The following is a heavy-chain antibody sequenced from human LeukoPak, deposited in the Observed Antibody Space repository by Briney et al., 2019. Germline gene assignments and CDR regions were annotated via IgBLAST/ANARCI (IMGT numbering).Heavy chain of an antibody. CDR3: PTGAVEQWLVLYFDY. CDR1: GFTFDDYA. D-gene: IGHD6-19*01. V-gene: IGHV3-43D*04. J-gene: IGHJ4*02. Sequence: GGSLRLSCAASGFTFDDYAMHWVRQAPGEGLEWVSLISWNGGSTYYADSVKGRFTISRDNSKNSLYLQMTSLRAEDTALYYCPTGAVEQWLVLYFDYWGQATLATVSS. CDR2: ISWNGGST.